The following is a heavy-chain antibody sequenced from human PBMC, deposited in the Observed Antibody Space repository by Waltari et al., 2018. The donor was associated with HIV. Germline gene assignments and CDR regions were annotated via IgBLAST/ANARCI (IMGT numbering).Heavy chain of an antibody. V-gene: IGHV4-59*01. Sequence: QVQLQESGPGLVKPSETLSLTCSVSGGSFSGYCWHWIRQTPGKGLEWIGSFYYTGTTNSSPSLMSRVTITEDTSRNQVTLKMSSVAAADTAIYYCAREAGGSGGKFDYWGQGALVTVSS. J-gene: IGHJ4*02. CDR1: GGSFSGYC. CDR2: FYYTGTT. CDR3: AREAGGSGGKFDY. D-gene: IGHD6-19*01.